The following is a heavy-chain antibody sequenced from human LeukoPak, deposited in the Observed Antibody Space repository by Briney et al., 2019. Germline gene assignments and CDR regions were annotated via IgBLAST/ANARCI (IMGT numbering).Heavy chain of an antibody. D-gene: IGHD1-7*01. CDR3: ARDNYAGANWFDP. CDR1: GGTFSSYA. Sequence: SVKVSCKASGGTFSSYAISWVRQAPGQRLEWMGGIIPIFGTANYAQKFQGRVTITTDESTSTAYMELSSLRSEDTAVYYCARDNYAGANWFDPWGQGTLVTVSS. V-gene: IGHV1-69*05. CDR2: IIPIFGTA. J-gene: IGHJ5*02.